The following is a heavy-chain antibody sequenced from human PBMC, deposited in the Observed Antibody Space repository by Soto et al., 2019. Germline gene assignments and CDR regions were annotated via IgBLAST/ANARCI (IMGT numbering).Heavy chain of an antibody. CDR3: ARDSIGAVTGYYYYGMDV. V-gene: IGHV4-30-4*01. CDR1: GGSISSGDYY. J-gene: IGHJ6*02. CDR2: IYYSGST. Sequence: SETLSLTCTVSGGSISSGDYYWSWIRQPPGKGLEWIGYIYYSGSTYYNPSLKSRVTISVDTSKNQFSLKLSSVTAADTAVYYCARDSIGAVTGYYYYGMDVWGQGTTVTVSS. D-gene: IGHD1-26*01.